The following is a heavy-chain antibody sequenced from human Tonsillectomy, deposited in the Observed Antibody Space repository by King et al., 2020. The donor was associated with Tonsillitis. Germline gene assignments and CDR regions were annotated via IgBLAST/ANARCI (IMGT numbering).Heavy chain of an antibody. Sequence: QLVQSGGGLIQPGGSLRLSCAASGFTVSSNYMSWVRQAPAKGLEWVSVIYSVGSTYYADSVKGRFTISRDNSKNTLYLQMNSLRVEDTAVYYCARGAGTTFFYYYYGMDVWGQGTTVTVSS. J-gene: IGHJ6*02. CDR3: ARGAGTTFFYYYYGMDV. CDR2: IYSVGST. D-gene: IGHD1-7*01. CDR1: GFTVSSNY. V-gene: IGHV3-53*01.